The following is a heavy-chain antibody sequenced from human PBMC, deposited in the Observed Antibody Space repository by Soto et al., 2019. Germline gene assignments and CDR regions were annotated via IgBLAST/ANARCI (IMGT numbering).Heavy chain of an antibody. D-gene: IGHD2-2*01. V-gene: IGHV1-2*02. CDR3: AREYCSSTSCSWDWFDP. J-gene: IGHJ5*02. Sequence: GASVKVSCKASGYTFTGYYMHWVRQAPGQGLEWMGWINPNSGGTNYAQKFQGRVTMTRDTSISTAYMELSRLRSDDTAVYYCAREYCSSTSCSWDWFDPWGQGTLVTVSS. CDR2: INPNSGGT. CDR1: GYTFTGYY.